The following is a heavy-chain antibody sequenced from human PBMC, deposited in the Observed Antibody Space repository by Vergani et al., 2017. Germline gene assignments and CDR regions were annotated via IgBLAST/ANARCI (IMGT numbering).Heavy chain of an antibody. J-gene: IGHJ3*02. CDR3: AKDQSYYSSTSCDAFDI. D-gene: IGHD2-2*01. CDR1: GFTFSSYA. CDR2: ISVSGGST. Sequence: EVQLLESGGGLVQPGGSLRLSCAASGFTFSSYAMSWVRQAPGKGLEWVSAISVSGGSTYYADSVKGRFTISRDNSKNTLYLQMNSLRAEDTAVYYCAKDQSYYSSTSCDAFDIWGQGTMVTVSS. V-gene: IGHV3-23*01.